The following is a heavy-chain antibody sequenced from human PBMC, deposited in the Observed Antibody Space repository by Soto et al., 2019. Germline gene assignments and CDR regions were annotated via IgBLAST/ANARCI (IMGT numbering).Heavy chain of an antibody. D-gene: IGHD3-3*01. CDR3: TTDRRFLAPYYYYGMDV. CDR2: IKSKTDGGTT. Sequence: PGGSLRLSCAASGFTFSNAWMNWVRQAPGKGLEWVGRIKSKTDGGTTDYAAPVKGRFTISRDDSKNTLYLQMNSLKTEDTAVYYCTTDRRFLAPYYYYGMDVWGQGTTVTVSS. CDR1: GFTFSNAW. J-gene: IGHJ6*02. V-gene: IGHV3-15*07.